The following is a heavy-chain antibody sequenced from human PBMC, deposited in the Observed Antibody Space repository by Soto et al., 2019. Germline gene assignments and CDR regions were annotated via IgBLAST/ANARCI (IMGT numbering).Heavy chain of an antibody. CDR3: AKGDNLGPKTGYAFDP. J-gene: IGHJ5*02. CDR2: TYFRSKWYN. Sequence: SQTISLTCAISGDSVSSNTASWNWIRQSPSRGLEWLGRTYFRSKWYNDYAVSVKSRIIINPDTSNNQFSLQLNCVTPEDTAVYFCAKGDNLGPKTGYAFDPWGQGIMVTVSS. V-gene: IGHV6-1*01. CDR1: GDSVSSNTAS. D-gene: IGHD5-12*01.